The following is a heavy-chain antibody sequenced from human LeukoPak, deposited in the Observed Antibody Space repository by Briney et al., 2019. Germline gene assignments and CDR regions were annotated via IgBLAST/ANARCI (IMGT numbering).Heavy chain of an antibody. J-gene: IGHJ4*02. Sequence: ASVKVSCKASGYTFTSYGISWVRQAPAQGLEGMGWISAYNGNTNYAQKLQGRVTMTTDTSTSTAYMELRSLRSDDTAVYYCARDCGNYYDSSGYYYWGQGTLVTVSS. CDR3: ARDCGNYYDSSGYYY. D-gene: IGHD3-22*01. CDR2: ISAYNGNT. V-gene: IGHV1-18*01. CDR1: GYTFTSYG.